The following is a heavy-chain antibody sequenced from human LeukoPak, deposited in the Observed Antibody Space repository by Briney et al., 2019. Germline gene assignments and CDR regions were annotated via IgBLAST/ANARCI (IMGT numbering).Heavy chain of an antibody. CDR1: GYTLTELS. J-gene: IGHJ6*02. D-gene: IGHD2-8*01. CDR3: ARGGDIVLMVYADYYGMDV. Sequence: ASVKVSCKVSGYTLTELSMHWMRQAPGKGLEWMGGFDPEDGETIYAQKFQGRVTMTEDTSTDTAYMELSSLRSEDTAVYYCARGGDIVLMVYADYYGMDVWGQGTTVTVSS. CDR2: FDPEDGET. V-gene: IGHV1-24*01.